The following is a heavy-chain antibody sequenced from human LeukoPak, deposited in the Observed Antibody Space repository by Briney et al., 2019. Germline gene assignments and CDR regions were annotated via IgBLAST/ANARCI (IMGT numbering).Heavy chain of an antibody. D-gene: IGHD6-13*01. CDR2: ISGSGGST. CDR3: AKGPYSSSWYLGDY. Sequence: GGSLRLSCAASGFTFSSYAMSWVRQAPGKGLEWVSAISGSGGSTYYADSVKGRFTISRDNSKNTLYLQMNSLRAEDTAVYYCAKGPYSSSWYLGDYWGQGTLVTVSS. V-gene: IGHV3-23*01. CDR1: GFTFSSYA. J-gene: IGHJ4*02.